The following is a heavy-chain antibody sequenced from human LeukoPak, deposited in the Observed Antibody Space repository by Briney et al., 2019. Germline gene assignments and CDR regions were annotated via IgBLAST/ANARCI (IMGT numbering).Heavy chain of an antibody. CDR3: AKVGSYWDPGFGEPMPELAYYYYGMDV. Sequence: ASVKVSCKASGYTFTSYYMHWVRQAPGQGLEWMGIINPSGGSTSYAQKFQGRVTMTRDTSTSTVYMELSSLRSEDTAVYYCAKVGSYWDPGFGEPMPELAYYYYGMDVWGQGTTVTVSS. D-gene: IGHD3-10*01. J-gene: IGHJ6*02. V-gene: IGHV1-46*01. CDR1: GYTFTSYY. CDR2: INPSGGST.